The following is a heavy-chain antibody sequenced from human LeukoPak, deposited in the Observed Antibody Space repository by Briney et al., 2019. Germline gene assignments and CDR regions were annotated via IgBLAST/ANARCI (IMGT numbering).Heavy chain of an antibody. D-gene: IGHD2-15*01. CDR3: ARRGVATYFDY. J-gene: IGHJ4*02. V-gene: IGHV3-23*01. CDR1: GFTFSSYA. Sequence: GGSLRLPCAASGFTFSSYAMSWVRQAPGKGLEWVSAISGSGGSTYYADSVKGRFTISRDNAKNSLYLQMNSLRAEDTAVYYCARRGVATYFDYWGQGTLVTVSS. CDR2: ISGSGGST.